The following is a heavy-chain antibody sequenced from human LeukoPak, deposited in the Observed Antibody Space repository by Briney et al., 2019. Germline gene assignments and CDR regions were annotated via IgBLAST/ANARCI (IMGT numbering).Heavy chain of an antibody. J-gene: IGHJ4*02. CDR3: AKDPPGDCSGGSCYY. V-gene: IGHV3-23*01. CDR2: ISGSGGST. D-gene: IGHD2-15*01. CDR1: GLTLSNYA. Sequence: GGSLRLSCAASGLTLSNYAMSWVRQAPGKGLEWVSAISGSGGSTYYADSVKGRFTISRDNSKNTLYLQMNSLRAEDTAVYYCAKDPPGDCSGGSCYYWGQGTLVTVSS.